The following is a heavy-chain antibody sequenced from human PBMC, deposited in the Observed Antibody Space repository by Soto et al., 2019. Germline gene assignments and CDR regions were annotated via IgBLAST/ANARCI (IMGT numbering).Heavy chain of an antibody. CDR2: VNPIVGMS. V-gene: IGHV1-69*02. CDR3: ATSYGSGSAHFDY. J-gene: IGHJ4*02. CDR1: GGTFNSYT. D-gene: IGHD3-10*01. Sequence: QVQLVQSGAEVKKPGSSVKVSCAASGGTFNSYTINWVRQAPGQGLEWVGRVNPIVGMSSSAQKFQGRVTISAYKSTSKAYMDLPSLKSEDTAVYYCATSYGSGSAHFDYWGQGTLVTVSS.